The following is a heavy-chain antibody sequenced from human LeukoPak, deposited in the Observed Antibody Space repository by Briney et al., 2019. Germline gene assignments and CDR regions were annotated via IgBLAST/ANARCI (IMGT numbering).Heavy chain of an antibody. CDR3: ARLDGGANLLGDALDI. D-gene: IGHD4/OR15-4a*01. Sequence: GESLKISCKGSGYSFPIYWIAWVRQMPGQGLEWMGIIYRGDCNTRYSPSLQGQVTISADKSVTTAYLQWNSLKASDTAMYFCARLDGGANLLGDALDIWGQGTMVTVSS. J-gene: IGHJ3*02. V-gene: IGHV5-51*01. CDR2: IYRGDCNT. CDR1: GYSFPIYW.